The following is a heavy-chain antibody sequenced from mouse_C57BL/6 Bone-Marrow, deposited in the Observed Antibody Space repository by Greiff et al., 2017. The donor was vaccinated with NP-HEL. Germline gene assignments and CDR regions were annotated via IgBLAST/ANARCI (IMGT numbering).Heavy chain of an antibody. D-gene: IGHD1-1*01. CDR1: GYSITSGYY. V-gene: IGHV3-6*01. CDR3: ARVITTVAYAMDY. J-gene: IGHJ4*01. CDR2: ISYDGSN. Sequence: EVQLQESGPGLVKPSQSLSLTCSVTGYSITSGYYWNWIRQFPGNKLEWMGYISYDGSNNYNPSLKNRISITRDTSKNQFFLKLNSVTTEDTATYYCARVITTVAYAMDYWGQGTSVTVSS.